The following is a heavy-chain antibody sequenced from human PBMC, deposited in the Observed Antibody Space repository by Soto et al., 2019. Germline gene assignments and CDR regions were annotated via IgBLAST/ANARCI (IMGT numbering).Heavy chain of an antibody. J-gene: IGHJ6*03. D-gene: IGHD3-3*01. CDR2: IYYSGST. CDR1: GGSISSGGYY. V-gene: IGHV4-31*03. Sequence: PSETLSLTCTVSGGSISSGGYYWSWIRQHPGKGLEWIGYIYYSGSTYYNPSLKSRVTISVDTSKNQFSLKLSSVTAADTAVYYCARDYAGGGYDFWSGYYPMDVWGKGTTVTVSS. CDR3: ARDYAGGGYDFWSGYYPMDV.